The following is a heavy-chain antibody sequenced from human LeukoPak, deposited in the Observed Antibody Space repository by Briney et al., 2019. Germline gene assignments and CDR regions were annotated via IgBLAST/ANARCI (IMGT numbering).Heavy chain of an antibody. CDR2: INPNSGGT. CDR3: ARDMVRGVPCGY. J-gene: IGHJ4*02. V-gene: IGHV1-2*02. Sequence: ASVKVSCKASGXXXTGYYMHWVRQAPGQGLEWMGWINPNSGGTNYAQKFQGRVTMTRDTSISTAYMELSRLRSDDTAVYYCARDMVRGVPCGYWGQGTLVTVSS. D-gene: IGHD3-10*01. CDR1: GXXXTGYY.